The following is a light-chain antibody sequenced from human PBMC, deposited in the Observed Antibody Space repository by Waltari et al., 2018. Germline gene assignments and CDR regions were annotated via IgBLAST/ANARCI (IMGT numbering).Light chain of an antibody. CDR3: QSYDSSLRAVV. V-gene: IGLV1-40*01. CDR2: AND. J-gene: IGLJ3*02. Sequence: QSVLTQPPSVSAAPGQRVTISCTGGSSNIEPHYFVHGYQQLPGPAPKLLISANDSRPSGVPDRFSGSKSGTSASLAITGLQAEDEADYYCQSYDSSLRAVVFGGGTKLTVL. CDR1: SSNIEPHYF.